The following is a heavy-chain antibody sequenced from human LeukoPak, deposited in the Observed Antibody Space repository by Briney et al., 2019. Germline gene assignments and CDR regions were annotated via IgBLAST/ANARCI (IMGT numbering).Heavy chain of an antibody. CDR1: GYTFTGYY. Sequence: ASVKVSCKASGYTFTGYYMNWVRQAPGQGLEWMGWINPNSGGTNYAQKFQGRVTMTRDTSISTAYMELSRLRSDDTAVYYCARDLLIAAAGSYFDYWGQGTLVTVSS. CDR3: ARDLLIAAAGSYFDY. D-gene: IGHD6-13*01. CDR2: INPNSGGT. J-gene: IGHJ4*02. V-gene: IGHV1-2*02.